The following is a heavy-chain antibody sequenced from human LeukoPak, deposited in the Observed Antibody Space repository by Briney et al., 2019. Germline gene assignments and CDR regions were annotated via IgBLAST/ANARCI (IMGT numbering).Heavy chain of an antibody. D-gene: IGHD3-3*01. CDR1: GGSISSGSYY. Sequence: PSETLSLTCTVSGGSISSGSYYWSWIRQPAGKGLEWIGRIYTSGSTNYNPSLKSRVTISVDTSKNQFSLKLSSVTAADTAVYYCASPILYDFWRVDYWGQGTLVTVSS. CDR2: IYTSGST. CDR3: ASPILYDFWRVDY. J-gene: IGHJ4*02. V-gene: IGHV4-61*02.